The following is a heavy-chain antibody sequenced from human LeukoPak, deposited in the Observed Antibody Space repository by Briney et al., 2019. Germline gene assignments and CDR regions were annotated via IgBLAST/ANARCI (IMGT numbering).Heavy chain of an antibody. CDR2: ISAYNGNT. J-gene: IGHJ6*03. V-gene: IGHV1-18*01. CDR1: GYTFTSYG. D-gene: IGHD4-17*01. Sequence: ASVKVSCKASGYTFTSYGISWVRQAPGQGLEWMGWISAYNGNTNYAQKLQGRVTMTTDTSTSTAYVELRSLRSDDTAVYYCAREMTTVSLNYYYYYMDVWGKGTTVTVSS. CDR3: AREMTTVSLNYYYYYMDV.